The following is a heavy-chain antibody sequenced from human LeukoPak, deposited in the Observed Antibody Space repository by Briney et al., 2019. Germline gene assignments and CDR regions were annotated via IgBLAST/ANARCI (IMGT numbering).Heavy chain of an antibody. J-gene: IGHJ6*02. CDR1: GGTFSSYA. D-gene: IGHD2-15*01. CDR3: ARPLLTYCSGGSCSRYYYYGMDV. Sequence: GASVTVSCTASGGTFSSYAISWVRQAPGQGLEWMGGIIPIFGTANYAQKFQGRVPITADESTSTAYMELSSLRSEDTAVYYCARPLLTYCSGGSCSRYYYYGMDVWGQGTTVTVSS. V-gene: IGHV1-69*13. CDR2: IIPIFGTA.